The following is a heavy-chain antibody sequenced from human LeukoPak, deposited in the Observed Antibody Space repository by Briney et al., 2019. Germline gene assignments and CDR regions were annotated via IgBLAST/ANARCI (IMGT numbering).Heavy chain of an antibody. V-gene: IGHV1-46*01. D-gene: IGHD3-22*01. CDR1: GYTFTSYY. Sequence: GGSLRLSCAASGYTFTSYYMHWVRQAPGQGLEWMGIINPSGGSTSYAQKFQGRVTMTRDTSTSTVYMELSSLRSEDTAVYYCARDGDSRGLLGDYWGQGTLVTVSS. CDR3: ARDGDSRGLLGDY. CDR2: INPSGGST. J-gene: IGHJ4*02.